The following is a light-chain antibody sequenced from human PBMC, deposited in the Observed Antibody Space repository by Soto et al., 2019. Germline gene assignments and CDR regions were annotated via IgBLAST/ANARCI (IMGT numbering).Light chain of an antibody. CDR1: QSIRTD. CDR2: DAS. CDR3: QQRSNWPIT. J-gene: IGKJ5*01. Sequence: DIVMTQSPATLSVSPGERATLSCRASQSIRTDLAWYQQKPGQAPRLLIYDASNRATGIPARFSGSGSGTDFTLTISSLEPEDFAVYYCQQRSNWPITFGQGRRLEI. V-gene: IGKV3-11*01.